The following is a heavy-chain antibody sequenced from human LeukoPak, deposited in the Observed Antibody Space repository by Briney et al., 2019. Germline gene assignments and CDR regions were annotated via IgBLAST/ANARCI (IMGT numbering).Heavy chain of an antibody. CDR2: IRYEGSNR. CDR3: AKESDVAAAGIDY. J-gene: IGHJ4*02. CDR1: GFIFSGYG. V-gene: IGHV3-30*02. Sequence: GGSLRLSCAASGFIFSGYGMHWVRQAPGKGLQWVTFIRYEGSNRYYADSVKGRFTISRDNSKNTLYLQMNSLRVEDTAVYYCAKESDVAAAGIDYWGQGTLVTVSS. D-gene: IGHD6-13*01.